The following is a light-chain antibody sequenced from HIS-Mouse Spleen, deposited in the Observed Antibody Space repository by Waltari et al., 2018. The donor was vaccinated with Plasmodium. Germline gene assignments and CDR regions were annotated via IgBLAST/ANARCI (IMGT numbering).Light chain of an antibody. CDR3: QQYNNWPAWT. V-gene: IGKV3-15*01. CDR1: QSVSSN. J-gene: IGKJ1*01. Sequence: EIVLTQSPATLSVSPGERAPLSCRASQSVSSNLAWYQQKTGQAPRLLIYCAATSATGIPARFSGSGSGTEFTLTISSLQSEDFAVYYCQQYNNWPAWTFGQGTKVEIK. CDR2: CAA.